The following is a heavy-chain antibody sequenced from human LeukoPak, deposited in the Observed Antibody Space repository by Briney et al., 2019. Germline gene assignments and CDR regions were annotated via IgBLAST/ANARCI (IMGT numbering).Heavy chain of an antibody. CDR2: ITSGTTYI. D-gene: IGHD6-6*01. J-gene: IGHJ4*02. V-gene: IGHV3-21*01. Sequence: PGGSLRLSCAASGLTFSDYNMNWVRQSPEKGLEWVSSITSGTTYIYYADSVRGRFTLSRDNAKNSLYLQLNSLRAEDTAVYYCARWPYSSSYDYWGQGTLVTVSS. CDR1: GLTFSDYN. CDR3: ARWPYSSSYDY.